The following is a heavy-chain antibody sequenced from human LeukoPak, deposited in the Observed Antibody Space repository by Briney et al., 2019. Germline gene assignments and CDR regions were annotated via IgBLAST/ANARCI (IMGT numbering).Heavy chain of an antibody. J-gene: IGHJ4*02. CDR3: ARSAVGTSCCTAVDY. CDR1: GFTFSTYA. V-gene: IGHV3-23*01. Sequence: GGSLRPSCAASGFTFSTYAMTWVRQAPGKGLEWVSGISTSGDRTYYADSVKGRFTISRDNSKNTLYLQMNSLRAEDTAEYYCARSAVGTSCCTAVDYWGQGTLVTVSS. D-gene: IGHD1-26*01. CDR2: ISTSGDRT.